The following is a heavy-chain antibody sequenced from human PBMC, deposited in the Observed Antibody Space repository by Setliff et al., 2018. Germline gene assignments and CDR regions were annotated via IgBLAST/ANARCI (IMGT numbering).Heavy chain of an antibody. CDR1: EYTFSDYW. J-gene: IGHJ3*02. Sequence: PGESLKFSCKASEYTFSDYWIGWVRQMPGKGLEWMGVVYCGDSDTRYSPSFQGQVTMSADRSIRSAYLQWSSLKASDTAMYYCARLGYSDGFDIWGQGTMVTVSS. CDR3: ARLGYSDGFDI. V-gene: IGHV5-51*01. D-gene: IGHD5-18*01. CDR2: VYCGDSDT.